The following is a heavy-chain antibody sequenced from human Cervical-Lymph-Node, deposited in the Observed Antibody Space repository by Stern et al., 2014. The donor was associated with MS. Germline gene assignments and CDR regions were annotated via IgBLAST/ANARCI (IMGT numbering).Heavy chain of an antibody. J-gene: IGHJ3*02. CDR1: GFTVSNNY. D-gene: IGHD3-3*01. CDR3: ARAIFGVNAAAMAPDAFDT. V-gene: IGHV3-53*01. Sequence: VQLVESGGGLIQPGGSLRLSCAAPGFTVSNNYMSWVRQAPGKGLEWVSLIYTDDSTYYEGSVKGRFNISRDSSKNKLFLQMNSLRAEDTAVYYCARAIFGVNAAAMAPDAFDTWGQGTMVTVSS. CDR2: IYTDDST.